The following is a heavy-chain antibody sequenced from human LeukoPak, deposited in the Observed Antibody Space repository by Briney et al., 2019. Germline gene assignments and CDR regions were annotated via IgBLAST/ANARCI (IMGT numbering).Heavy chain of an antibody. CDR2: IIPIFGTA. V-gene: IGHV1-69*13. CDR3: ARDSGIVGANDAFDI. D-gene: IGHD1-26*01. J-gene: IGHJ3*02. CDR1: GGTFSSYA. Sequence: ASVKVSCKASGGTFSSYAISWVRQAPGQGLEWMGGIIPIFGTANYAQKFQGRVTITADESTSTAYMELRSLRSEDTAVYYCARDSGIVGANDAFDIWGQGTMVTVSS.